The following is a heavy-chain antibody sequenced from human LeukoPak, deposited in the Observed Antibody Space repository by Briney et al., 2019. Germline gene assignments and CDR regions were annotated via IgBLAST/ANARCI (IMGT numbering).Heavy chain of an antibody. CDR3: ALQFYGSPTAFDY. D-gene: IGHD3-16*01. CDR1: GFTFSSYW. Sequence: GGSLRLSCAASGFTFSSYWMSWVRQAPGKGLEWVSAISGSGGSTYYADSVKGRFTISRDNSKNTLYPQMNSLRAEDTAVYYCALQFYGSPTAFDYWGQGTLVTVSS. CDR2: ISGSGGST. J-gene: IGHJ4*02. V-gene: IGHV3-23*01.